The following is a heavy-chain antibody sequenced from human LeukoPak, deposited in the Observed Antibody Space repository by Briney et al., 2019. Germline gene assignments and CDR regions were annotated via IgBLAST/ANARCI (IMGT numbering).Heavy chain of an antibody. Sequence: GGSLRLSCAASGFTFSHYLMHWVRQAPGKGLVWVSRINSDESNTNSYADSVKGRFIISRDNAKNTLYLQMNSLRAEDTAVYFCGRGGNGIDIWGQGTMVTVSS. J-gene: IGHJ3*02. CDR2: INSDESNT. V-gene: IGHV3-74*01. D-gene: IGHD2-8*01. CDR3: GRGGNGIDI. CDR1: GFTFSHYL.